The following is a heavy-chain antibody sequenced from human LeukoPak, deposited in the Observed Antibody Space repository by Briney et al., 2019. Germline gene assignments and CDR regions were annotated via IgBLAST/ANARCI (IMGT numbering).Heavy chain of an antibody. V-gene: IGHV3-21*01. Sequence: GGSLRLSCAASGFTFSSYSMNWVRQAPGKGLEWVSSISSSSSYIYYADSVKGRFTISRDNAKNSLYLQMNSLRAEDTAVYYCARELLGDYYYYGMDVWGQGTTVTVSS. CDR1: GFTFSSYS. D-gene: IGHD1-26*01. CDR3: ARELLGDYYYYGMDV. J-gene: IGHJ6*02. CDR2: ISSSSSYI.